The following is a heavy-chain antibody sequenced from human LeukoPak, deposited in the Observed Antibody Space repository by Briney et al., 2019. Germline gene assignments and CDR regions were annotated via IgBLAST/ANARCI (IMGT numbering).Heavy chain of an antibody. CDR3: ARDLTTYSPDVVY. CDR1: GYTFTSYY. Sequence: ASVKVSCKASGYTFTSYYMHWLRQAPGQGLEWMGLINPNSGDTHYAQNFQGRVTLTRDTSSSTVYMELRRRRSDDTAVYYCARDLTTYSPDVVYWGQGTLVTVSS. D-gene: IGHD1-26*01. J-gene: IGHJ4*02. CDR2: INPNSGDT. V-gene: IGHV1-2*02.